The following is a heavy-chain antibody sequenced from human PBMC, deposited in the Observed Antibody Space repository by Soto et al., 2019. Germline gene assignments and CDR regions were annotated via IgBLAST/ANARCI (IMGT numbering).Heavy chain of an antibody. J-gene: IGHJ3*02. V-gene: IGHV4-59*01. CDR2: IYYSGST. Sequence: PSETLSLTCTVSGGSITSYYWSWIRQPPGKGLEWIGYIYYSGSTNYNPSLKSRVTISVDTSKNQFSLKLSSVTAADTAVYYCARSHTVVTPRVGFDISGQGTMVTVSS. CDR1: GGSITSYY. CDR3: ARSHTVVTPRVGFDI. D-gene: IGHD2-21*02.